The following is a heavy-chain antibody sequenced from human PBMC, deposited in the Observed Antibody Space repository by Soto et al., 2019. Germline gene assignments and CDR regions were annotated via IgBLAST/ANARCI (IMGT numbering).Heavy chain of an antibody. Sequence: EVQLVESGGGLVKPGGSLRLSCAAYGFTFSNAWMNWVRQAPGKGLAWVGRIKSKTDGGTTDYAAPVKGRFTISREDSKNTLYLQMNSLITEDTAVYYCNTDNFDDYGDYGYFQHWGQGTLVTVS. CDR3: NTDNFDDYGDYGYFQH. CDR2: IKSKTDGGTT. J-gene: IGHJ1*01. CDR1: GFTFSNAW. D-gene: IGHD4-17*01. V-gene: IGHV3-15*07.